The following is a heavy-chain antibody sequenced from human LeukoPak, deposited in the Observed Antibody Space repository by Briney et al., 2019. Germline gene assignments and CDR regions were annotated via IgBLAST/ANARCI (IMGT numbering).Heavy chain of an antibody. CDR2: IYYSGST. J-gene: IGHJ5*02. CDR1: GGSISSYY. D-gene: IGHD3-10*01. V-gene: IGHV4-59*12. Sequence: PSETLSLTCTVSGGSISSYYWSWIRQPPGKGLEWIGYIYYSGSTNYNPSLKSRVTISVDTSKNQFSLKLSSVTAADTAVYYCARVSSVVGESHGWFDPWGQGTLVTVSS. CDR3: ARVSSVVGESHGWFDP.